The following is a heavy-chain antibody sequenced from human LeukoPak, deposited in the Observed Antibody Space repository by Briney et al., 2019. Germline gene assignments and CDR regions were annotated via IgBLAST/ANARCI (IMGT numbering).Heavy chain of an antibody. D-gene: IGHD4-17*01. V-gene: IGHV1-69*13. J-gene: IGHJ4*02. CDR2: IIPIFGTA. CDR3: ARDNGDYVPTDY. CDR1: GGTFSSYA. Sequence: SVKVSCKASGGTFSSYAISWVRQAPGQGLEWMGGIIPIFGTANYAQKFQGRVTITADESTSTAYMELSRLRSDDTAVYYCARDNGDYVPTDYWGQGTLVTVSS.